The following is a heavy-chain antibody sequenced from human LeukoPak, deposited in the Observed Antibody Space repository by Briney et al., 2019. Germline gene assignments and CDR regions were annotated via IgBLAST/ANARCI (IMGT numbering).Heavy chain of an antibody. CDR2: IYYSGST. D-gene: IGHD3-10*01. CDR1: GGSISSYY. CDR3: ASERSMVRGVSWFDP. Sequence: SETLSLTCTVSGGSISSYYWSWIRQPPGKGLEWIGYIYYSGSTNYNPSLKSRVTISVDTSKNQFSLKLSSVTAEDTAVYYCASERSMVRGVSWFDPWGQGTLVTVSS. V-gene: IGHV4-59*01. J-gene: IGHJ5*02.